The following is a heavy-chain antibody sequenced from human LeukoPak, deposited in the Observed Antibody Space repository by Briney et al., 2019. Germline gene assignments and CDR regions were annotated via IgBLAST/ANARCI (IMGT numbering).Heavy chain of an antibody. Sequence: ASVKVSCKASGYTFTNYYMHWVRQAPGQGPEWMGIINPTYGSTNYAQKFQGRVTVTRDTSTSTVYMELSSLRSEDTAVYYCARDLRWPVTSLFDYWGQGTLVTVSS. CDR2: INPTYGST. CDR3: ARDLRWPVTSLFDY. J-gene: IGHJ4*02. D-gene: IGHD4-17*01. CDR1: GYTFTNYY. V-gene: IGHV1-46*01.